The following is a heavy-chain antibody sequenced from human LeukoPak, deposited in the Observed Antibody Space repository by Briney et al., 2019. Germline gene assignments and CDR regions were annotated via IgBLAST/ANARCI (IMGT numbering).Heavy chain of an antibody. CDR3: ARDFRIAVAGTFNDAFDI. CDR2: ISSSSSYI. Sequence: PGGSLRLPCAASGFTFSSYSMNWVRQAPGKGLEWVSSISSSSSYIYYADSVKGRFTISRDNAKNSLYLQMNSLRAEDTAVYYCARDFRIAVAGTFNDAFDIWGQGTMVTVSS. CDR1: GFTFSSYS. V-gene: IGHV3-21*01. D-gene: IGHD6-19*01. J-gene: IGHJ3*02.